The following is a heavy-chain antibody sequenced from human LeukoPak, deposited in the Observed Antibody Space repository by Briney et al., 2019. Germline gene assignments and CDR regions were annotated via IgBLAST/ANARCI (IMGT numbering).Heavy chain of an antibody. Sequence: SVKVSCKASGGTFSSYAISWVRQAPRQGLEWMGRIIPILGIANYAQKFQGRVTITADKSTSTAYMELSSLRSEDTAVYYCARDFPGLSYGMDVWGQGTTDTVSS. CDR3: ARDFPGLSYGMDV. CDR2: IIPILGIA. CDR1: GGTFSSYA. J-gene: IGHJ6*02. V-gene: IGHV1-69*04.